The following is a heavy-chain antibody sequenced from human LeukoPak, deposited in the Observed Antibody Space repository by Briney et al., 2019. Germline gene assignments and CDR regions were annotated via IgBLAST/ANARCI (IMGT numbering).Heavy chain of an antibody. D-gene: IGHD6-13*01. CDR1: GGSISSYY. CDR3: ARHEVDSSSWYHYFDY. V-gene: IGHV4-59*08. Sequence: SETLSLTCTVSGGSISSYYWSLIRQPPGKGLEWIGYIYYSGSTNYNPSLKSRVTISLDTSKNQFSLKLSSVTAADTAVYYCARHEVDSSSWYHYFDYWGQGTLVTVSS. J-gene: IGHJ4*02. CDR2: IYYSGST.